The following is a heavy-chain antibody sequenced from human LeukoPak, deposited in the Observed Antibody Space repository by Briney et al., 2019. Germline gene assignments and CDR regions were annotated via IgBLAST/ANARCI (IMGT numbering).Heavy chain of an antibody. J-gene: IGHJ4*02. CDR1: GFTFSSYW. CDR2: MKQDGSEK. CDR3: ARDREGQQQLPSSYYFDY. V-gene: IGHV3-7*01. Sequence: GGSLRLSCAASGFTFSSYWMSWVRQAPGKGLEWVANMKQDGSEKYYVDSVKGRFTISRDNAKNSLYLQMNSLRAEDTAVYYCARDREGQQQLPSSYYFDYWGQGTLVTVSS. D-gene: IGHD6-13*01.